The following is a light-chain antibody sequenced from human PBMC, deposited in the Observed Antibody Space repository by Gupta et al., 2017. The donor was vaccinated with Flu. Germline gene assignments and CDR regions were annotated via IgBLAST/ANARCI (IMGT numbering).Light chain of an antibody. J-gene: IGLJ3*02. Sequence: GSKDLRQTATLTCTGNSKNVGNQGATWLQHHQGHPPKLLSSRNNNRPSGISERFSASRSGNTASLTITGLQPEDEADYYCSAWDSSLSAWVF. V-gene: IGLV10-54*04. CDR2: RNN. CDR3: SAWDSSLSAWV. CDR1: SKNVGNQG.